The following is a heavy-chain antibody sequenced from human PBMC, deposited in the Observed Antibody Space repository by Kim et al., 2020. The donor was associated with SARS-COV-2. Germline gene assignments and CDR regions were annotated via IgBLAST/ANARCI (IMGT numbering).Heavy chain of an antibody. D-gene: IGHD3-16*01. J-gene: IGHJ4*02. CDR3: ARSGGHDY. CDR2: NGKT. V-gene: IGHV1-3*01. Sequence: NGKTKYSQKCQGRVTITRDTSASTAYMGLSSLRSEDTAVYYCARSGGHDYWGQGTLVTVSS.